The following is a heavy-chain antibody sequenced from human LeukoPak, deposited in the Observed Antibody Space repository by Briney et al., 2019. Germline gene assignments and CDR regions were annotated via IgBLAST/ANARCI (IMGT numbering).Heavy chain of an antibody. D-gene: IGHD3-22*01. CDR3: AKDGTIYYDSSGYFHNWFDP. CDR1: GFPFSSYA. Sequence: PGGSLSLSCAASGFPFSSYAMSWVRQAPGKGLEWVSAISGSGGSTYYADSVKGRFTISRDNSKNTLYLQMNSLRAEDTAVYYCAKDGTIYYDSSGYFHNWFDPWGQGTLVTVSS. J-gene: IGHJ5*02. CDR2: ISGSGGST. V-gene: IGHV3-23*01.